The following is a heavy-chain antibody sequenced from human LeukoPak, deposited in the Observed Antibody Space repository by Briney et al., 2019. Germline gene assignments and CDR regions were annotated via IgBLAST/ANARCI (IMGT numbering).Heavy chain of an antibody. Sequence: GASVKVSCKASGGTFSSYAISWVRQAPGQGLEWMGGIIPIFGTANYAQKFQGRVTITADESTSTAYMELSSLRSEDTAVYYCARVYCSSTSCHSPFDYWGQGTLVTVSS. J-gene: IGHJ4*02. CDR1: GGTFSSYA. V-gene: IGHV1-69*01. CDR3: ARVYCSSTSCHSPFDY. D-gene: IGHD2-2*01. CDR2: IIPIFGTA.